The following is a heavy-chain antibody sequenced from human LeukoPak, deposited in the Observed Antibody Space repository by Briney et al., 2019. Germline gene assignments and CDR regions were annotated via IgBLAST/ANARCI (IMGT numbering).Heavy chain of an antibody. CDR2: ISTNTGNP. Sequence: ASVKVSCKASGYTFTRYAMNWVRQAPGQGLEWMGWISTNTGNPTYAQAFTGRFVFSLDTSVSTAYLQISSLKAEDTAVYYCAREVATIREDAFDIWGQGTMVTVSS. J-gene: IGHJ3*02. V-gene: IGHV7-4-1*02. CDR3: AREVATIREDAFDI. CDR1: GYTFTRYA. D-gene: IGHD5-12*01.